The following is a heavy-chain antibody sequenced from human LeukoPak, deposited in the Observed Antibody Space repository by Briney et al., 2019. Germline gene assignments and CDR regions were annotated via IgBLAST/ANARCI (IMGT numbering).Heavy chain of an antibody. D-gene: IGHD3-10*01. CDR3: ARGRSSMVRGYYYYYMDV. J-gene: IGHJ6*03. CDR1: GGSFSGYY. V-gene: IGHV4-34*01. Sequence: SETLSLTCAVYGGSFSGYYWSWIRQPPGKGLEWIGEINHSGSTNYDPSLKSRVTISVDTSKNQFSLKLSSVTAADTAVYYCARGRSSMVRGYYYYYMDVWGKGTTVTISS. CDR2: INHSGST.